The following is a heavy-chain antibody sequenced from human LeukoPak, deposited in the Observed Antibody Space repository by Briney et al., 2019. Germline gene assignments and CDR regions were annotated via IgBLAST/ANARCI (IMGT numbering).Heavy chain of an antibody. CDR1: GGYISNYF. Sequence: SETLSLTCTVSGGYISNYFWSWIRQPPGKGLDWIGYIYYSGGTNYNPSLKSRVTISVATSKNQFSLKLSSVTAADAAVYYCARPSGSVSTAGAFDIWGQGTMVTVSS. CDR3: ARPSGSVSTAGAFDI. V-gene: IGHV4-59*01. D-gene: IGHD1-14*01. CDR2: IYYSGGT. J-gene: IGHJ3*02.